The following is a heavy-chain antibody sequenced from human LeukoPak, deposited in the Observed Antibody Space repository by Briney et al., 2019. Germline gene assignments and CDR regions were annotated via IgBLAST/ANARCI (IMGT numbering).Heavy chain of an antibody. CDR1: GGTFSSYA. V-gene: IGHV1-69*13. D-gene: IGHD3-10*01. Sequence: GASVKVSCKASGGTFSSYAISWVRQAPGQGLEWMGGIIPIFGTANYAQKFQGRVTITADESTSTDYMELSSLRSEDTAVYYCARGPNYYGSGSYGYNWFDPWGQGTLVTVSS. J-gene: IGHJ5*02. CDR2: IIPIFGTA. CDR3: ARGPNYYGSGSYGYNWFDP.